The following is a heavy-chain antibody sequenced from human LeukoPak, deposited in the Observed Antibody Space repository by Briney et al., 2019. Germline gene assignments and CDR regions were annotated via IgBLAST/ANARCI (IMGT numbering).Heavy chain of an antibody. CDR1: GFTFSRYW. CDR3: ASGHDWDY. D-gene: IGHD3-9*01. V-gene: IGHV3-7*05. Sequence: GGSLRLSCAASGFTFSRYWMSWVRQAPGKGLEWVANIKQDGSEKYYVDSVKGRFTISRDNAKNSLYLQMNSLRGEDTAVYYCASGHDWDYWGQGTQVTVSS. J-gene: IGHJ4*02. CDR2: IKQDGSEK.